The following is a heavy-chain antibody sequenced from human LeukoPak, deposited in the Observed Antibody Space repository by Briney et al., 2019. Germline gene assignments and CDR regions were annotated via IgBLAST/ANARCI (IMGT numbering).Heavy chain of an antibody. CDR2: ISGSGGST. CDR3: AKNFDSSGYYYFDY. Sequence: PGGSLRLSCAASGSTFSSYAMSWVRQAPGKGLEWVSAISGSGGSTYSSDSVKGRFTISRDNSKNTLYLQMNSLRAKDTAVYYCAKNFDSSGYYYFDYWGQGTLVTVSS. V-gene: IGHV3-23*01. CDR1: GSTFSSYA. J-gene: IGHJ4*02. D-gene: IGHD3-22*01.